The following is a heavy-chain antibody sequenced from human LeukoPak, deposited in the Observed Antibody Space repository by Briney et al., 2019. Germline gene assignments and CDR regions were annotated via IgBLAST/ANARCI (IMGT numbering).Heavy chain of an antibody. CDR3: ARAQYSYAPASFDY. CDR1: GGSFSGYY. Sequence: ASETLSLTCAVYGGSFSGYYWSWIRQPPGKGLEWIEEINHSGSTNYNPSLKSRVTISVDTSKNQFSLKLSSVTAADTAVYYCARAQYSYAPASFDYWGQGTLVTVSS. V-gene: IGHV4-34*01. CDR2: INHSGST. D-gene: IGHD5-18*01. J-gene: IGHJ4*02.